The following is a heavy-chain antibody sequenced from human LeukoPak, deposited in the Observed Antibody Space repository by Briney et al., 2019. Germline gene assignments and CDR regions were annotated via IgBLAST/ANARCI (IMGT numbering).Heavy chain of an antibody. CDR1: GGSFSGYY. V-gene: IGHV4-34*01. CDR2: INHSGST. Sequence: PSETLSLTCAVYGGSFSGYYWSWIRQPPGKGLEWIGEINHSGSTNYNPSLKSRVTISVDTSKNQFSMKLSSVTAADTAVYYCARGEWSYDFWSGYYLAPSYYMDVWGKGTTVTVSS. J-gene: IGHJ6*03. D-gene: IGHD3-3*01. CDR3: ARGEWSYDFWSGYYLAPSYYMDV.